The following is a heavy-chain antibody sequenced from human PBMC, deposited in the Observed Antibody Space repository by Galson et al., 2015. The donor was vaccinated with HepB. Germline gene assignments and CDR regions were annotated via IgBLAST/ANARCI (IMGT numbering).Heavy chain of an antibody. CDR2: INWNGGST. CDR3: ARDRSYGGNPDAFDI. Sequence: SLRLSCAASGFTFDDYGMSWVRQAPGKGLEWVSGINWNGGSTGYADSVKGRFTISRDNAKNSLYLQMNSLRAEDTALYHCARDRSYGGNPDAFDIWGQGTMVTVSS. J-gene: IGHJ3*02. D-gene: IGHD4-23*01. V-gene: IGHV3-20*01. CDR1: GFTFDDYG.